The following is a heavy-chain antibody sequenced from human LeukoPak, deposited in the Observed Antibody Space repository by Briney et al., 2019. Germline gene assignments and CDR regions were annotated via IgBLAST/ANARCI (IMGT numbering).Heavy chain of an antibody. V-gene: IGHV3-7*01. CDR3: ARDLPRRSDF. Sequence: GGSLRLSCAASGFTFSNFLMTWVRHSPGKGLEWVASINEDGSRELYVDSAKGRFSISRDNANNALSLQMNSLRVEDTAVYYCARDLPRRSDFWGQGTLVTVSS. CDR1: GFTFSNFL. J-gene: IGHJ4*02. CDR2: INEDGSRE.